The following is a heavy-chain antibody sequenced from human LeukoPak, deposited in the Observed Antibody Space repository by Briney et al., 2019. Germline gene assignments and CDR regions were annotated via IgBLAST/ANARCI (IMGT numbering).Heavy chain of an antibody. J-gene: IGHJ5*02. CDR2: IFHSGST. D-gene: IGHD3-16*01. CDR1: GGSIISIGYF. V-gene: IGHV4-39*01. CDR3: ARRSTAGEWFDP. Sequence: SETLSVTCTVSGGSIISIGYFWGWIRQPPGKGLDWIGTIFHSGSTYYNASLKSRVTMSVDTSKNLFSLKLSSATAADTAVYYCARRSTAGEWFDPWGQGTLVTVSS.